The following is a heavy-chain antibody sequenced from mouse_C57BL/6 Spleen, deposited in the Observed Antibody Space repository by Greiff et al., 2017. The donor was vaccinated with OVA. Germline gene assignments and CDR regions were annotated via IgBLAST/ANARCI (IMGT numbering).Heavy chain of an antibody. CDR1: GFTFSSYT. D-gene: IGHD4-1*01. CDR3: ARQGTGYY. CDR2: ISGGGGNT. J-gene: IGHJ2*01. Sequence: EVQLVESGGGLVKPGGSLKLSCAASGFTFSSYTMSWVRQTPEKRLEWVATISGGGGNTYYPDSVKGRFTISRDNAKNTLYLQMSSLRSEDTALYYCARQGTGYYWGQGTTLTVSS. V-gene: IGHV5-9*01.